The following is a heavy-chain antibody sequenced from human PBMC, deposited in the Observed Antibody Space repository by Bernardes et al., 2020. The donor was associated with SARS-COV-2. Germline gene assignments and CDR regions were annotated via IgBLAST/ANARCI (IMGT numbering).Heavy chain of an antibody. D-gene: IGHD6-13*01. CDR2: IYPGDDIT. Sequence: ASVKVSCKASGRTFTTLHWLRQAPGQGLEWMGIIYPGDDITTYAQKFRGRVTVTRDTSTNTVYMELSSLRSEDTAVYYCARQHRSSWLFDYWGQGTLVTVSS. V-gene: IGHV1-46*01. J-gene: IGHJ4*02. CDR1: GRTFTT. CDR3: ARQHRSSWLFDY.